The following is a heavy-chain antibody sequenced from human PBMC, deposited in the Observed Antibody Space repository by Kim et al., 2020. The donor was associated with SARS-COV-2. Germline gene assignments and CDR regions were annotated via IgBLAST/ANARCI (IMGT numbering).Heavy chain of an antibody. CDR2: ISVGGGRT. Sequence: GGSLRLSCAASGFTFSSYAMSWVRQTPGKGLEWVSAISVGGGRTFYADFVRGRLTISRDDSKNTPYLQMNSLRAEDTAIYYCTKEGTIVGTTGFAGIWGQGTLVTVSS. CDR1: GFTFSSYA. J-gene: IGHJ4*02. D-gene: IGHD1-26*01. V-gene: IGHV3-23*01. CDR3: TKEGTIVGTTGFAGI.